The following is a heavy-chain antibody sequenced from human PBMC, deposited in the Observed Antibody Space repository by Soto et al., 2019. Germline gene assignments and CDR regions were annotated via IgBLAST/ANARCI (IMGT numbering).Heavy chain of an antibody. CDR1: GFTFSGYA. CDR3: ARGWGGYYYDSSGYHLGAFDI. V-gene: IGHV3-30-3*01. CDR2: ISYDGSNK. D-gene: IGHD3-22*01. J-gene: IGHJ3*02. Sequence: GGSLRLSCAASGFTFSGYAMHWVRQAPGKGLEWVAVISYDGSNKYYADSVKGRFTISRDNSKNTLYLQMNSLRAEDTAVYYCARGWGGYYYDSSGYHLGAFDIWGQGTMLTVSS.